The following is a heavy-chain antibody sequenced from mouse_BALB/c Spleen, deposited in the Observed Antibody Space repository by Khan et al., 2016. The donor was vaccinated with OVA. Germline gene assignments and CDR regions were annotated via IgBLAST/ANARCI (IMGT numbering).Heavy chain of an antibody. Sequence: QVQLQQSGPGLVAPSQSLSITCTVSGFSLTSYGVNWVRQPPGKGLEWLGVIWGDGSTNYHSTLMSRLSISKDNSQSQVFLKLSSLQTDDTATYYCAEWGTANYYAMDYWSQGTSVTVSS. CDR1: GFSLTSYG. CDR3: AEWGTANYYAMDY. CDR2: IWGDGST. J-gene: IGHJ4*01. D-gene: IGHD1-2*01. V-gene: IGHV2-3*01.